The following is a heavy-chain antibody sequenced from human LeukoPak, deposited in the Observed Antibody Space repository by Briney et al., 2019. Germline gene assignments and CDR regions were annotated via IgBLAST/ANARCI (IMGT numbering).Heavy chain of an antibody. CDR2: IYHSGST. D-gene: IGHD6-13*01. CDR1: GYSISSGYY. CDR3: ARGKDIAAAGRYFDY. Sequence: SETLSLTCTVSGYSISSGYYWGWIRPPPGKGLEWIGSIYHSGSTYYNPSLKSRVTISVDTSKNQFSLKLSSVTAADTAVYYCARGKDIAAAGRYFDYWGQGTLVSVSS. V-gene: IGHV4-38-2*02. J-gene: IGHJ4*02.